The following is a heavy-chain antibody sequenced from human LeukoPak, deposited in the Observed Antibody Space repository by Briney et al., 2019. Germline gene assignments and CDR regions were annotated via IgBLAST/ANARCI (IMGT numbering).Heavy chain of an antibody. J-gene: IGHJ5*02. V-gene: IGHV4-59*08. CDR3: ARLADCSGGSCYSGWFDP. D-gene: IGHD2-15*01. Sequence: SETLSLTCTVSGGSISSYYWSWIRQPPGKGLEWIGYIYYGGSTNYNPSLKSRVTISVDTSKNQFSLKLSSVTAADTAVYYCARLADCSGGSCYSGWFDPWGQGTLVTVSS. CDR2: IYYGGST. CDR1: GGSISSYY.